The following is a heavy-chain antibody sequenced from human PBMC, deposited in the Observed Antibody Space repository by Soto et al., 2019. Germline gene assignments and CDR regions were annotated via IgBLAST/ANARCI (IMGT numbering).Heavy chain of an antibody. CDR2: FSHTGGT. CDR1: GSSIKSGFYS. J-gene: IGHJ4*02. CDR3: ARLNGDPDS. Sequence: SETLSLTCPVSGSSIKSGFYSWTWIRQPPGEGLEWIGYFSHTGGTYYNPSLKSRVIISIDGSKNHLSLKLKSVTAADTAVYYCARLNGDPDSWGQGTLVTVSS. V-gene: IGHV4-30-2*01. D-gene: IGHD7-27*01.